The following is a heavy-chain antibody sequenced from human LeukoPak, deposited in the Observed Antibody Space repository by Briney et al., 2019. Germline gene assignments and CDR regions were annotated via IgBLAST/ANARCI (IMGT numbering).Heavy chain of an antibody. CDR1: GGSISSGSYY. D-gene: IGHD3-10*01. CDR3: ARGHYGSGSYRIETWFDP. V-gene: IGHV4-61*02. CDR2: IYTSGST. Sequence: SQTLSLTCTVSGGSISSGSYYWSWLRQPAGKGLEWIGRIYTSGSTNYNPSLKSLVIISVDTSKNQFLLQLSSVTAADTAVYYCARGHYGSGSYRIETWFDPWGQGTLVTVSS. J-gene: IGHJ5*02.